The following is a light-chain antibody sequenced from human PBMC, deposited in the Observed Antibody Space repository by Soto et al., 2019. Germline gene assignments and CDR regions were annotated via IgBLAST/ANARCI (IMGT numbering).Light chain of an antibody. CDR2: DAS. V-gene: IGKV1-5*01. CDR1: QSISSW. Sequence: DIKMTQSPSTLYGSVGARVIITCRASQSISSWLAWYQQKPGKAPKLLIYDASSLESGVPPRFSGSGSGTEFTLTISSLQPDDFATYYCQQYNSYWTFGQGTKVDIK. CDR3: QQYNSYWT. J-gene: IGKJ1*01.